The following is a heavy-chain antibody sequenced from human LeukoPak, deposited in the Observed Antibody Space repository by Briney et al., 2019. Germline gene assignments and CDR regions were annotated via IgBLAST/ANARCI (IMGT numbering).Heavy chain of an antibody. D-gene: IGHD3-22*01. Sequence: SETLSLTCTVSGGSISSSSYYWGWIRQPPGKGLEWIGSIYYSGSTYYNPSLKSRVTISVDTSKNQFSLKLSSVTAADTAVYYCARHNRGGFGYYYDSSGYYYFDYWGQGTLVTVSS. CDR3: ARHNRGGFGYYYDSSGYYYFDY. CDR2: IYYSGST. J-gene: IGHJ4*02. V-gene: IGHV4-39*01. CDR1: GGSISSSSYY.